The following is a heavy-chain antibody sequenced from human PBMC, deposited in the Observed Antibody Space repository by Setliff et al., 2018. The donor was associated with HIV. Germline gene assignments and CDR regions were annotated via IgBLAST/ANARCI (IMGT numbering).Heavy chain of an antibody. D-gene: IGHD5-12*01. J-gene: IGHJ4*02. Sequence: PSETLSLTCTVSGGSISSCYWSWIRQPPGKGLEWIGYIHYSGATNYNPSLKSRVTISLDTSRTQFSLRLSSVTAADTAVYLCATRLSGYTSYYFDQWGQGTPVTVSS. V-gene: IGHV4-59*08. CDR2: IHYSGAT. CDR3: ATRLSGYTSYYFDQ. CDR1: GGSISSCY.